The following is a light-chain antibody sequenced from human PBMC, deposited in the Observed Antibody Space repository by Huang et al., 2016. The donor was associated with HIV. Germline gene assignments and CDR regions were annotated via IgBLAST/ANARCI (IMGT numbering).Light chain of an antibody. Sequence: DIQMTQSPSSLSASVGDRSTITCRASQGIGNSLAWYQQKPEKPPRRRLYATSGLESGVPSRVSGSGSGTHYTLTINTLQPEDSASYYCQQYQSIPWTVGQGTKVEIK. CDR3: QQYQSIPWT. J-gene: IGKJ1*01. CDR1: QGIGNS. V-gene: IGKV1-NL1*01. CDR2: ATS.